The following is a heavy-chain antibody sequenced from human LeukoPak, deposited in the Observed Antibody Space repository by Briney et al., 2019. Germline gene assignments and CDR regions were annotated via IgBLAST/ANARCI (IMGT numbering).Heavy chain of an antibody. Sequence: GGSLRLSCAASGFTVISNYMSWVRQAPGKGLEWVSVIYSGGNTYYADSVEGRFTISRDNSKNTVSLQLNNLRIEDTALYYCAKTSLSDPSGHYYYMDVWGKGTTVTVSS. J-gene: IGHJ6*03. CDR3: AKTSLSDPSGHYYYMDV. CDR2: IYSGGNT. V-gene: IGHV3-66*02. D-gene: IGHD3-3*01. CDR1: GFTVISNY.